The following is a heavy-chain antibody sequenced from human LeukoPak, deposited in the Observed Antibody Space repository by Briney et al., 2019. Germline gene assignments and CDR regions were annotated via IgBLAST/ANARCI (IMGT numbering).Heavy chain of an antibody. CDR2: IYYSGST. V-gene: IGHV4-59*08. D-gene: IGHD5-18*01. CDR1: GGSISSYY. CDR3: ARAVGYSYPNWFDP. J-gene: IGHJ5*02. Sequence: SETLSLTCTVYGGSISSYYWSWIRPPPGKGLEWIGYIYYSGSTNYNPSLKSRVTISVDTSKNQFSLKLSSVTAADTAVYYCARAVGYSYPNWFDPWGQGTLVTVSS.